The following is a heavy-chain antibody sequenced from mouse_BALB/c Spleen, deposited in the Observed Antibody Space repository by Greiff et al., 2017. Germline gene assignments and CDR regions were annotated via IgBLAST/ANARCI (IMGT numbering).Heavy chain of an antibody. D-gene: IGHD1-2*01. Sequence: QVQLQQPGAELVKPGASVKLSCKASGYTFTSYWMHWVKQRPGQGLEWIGEINPSNGRTNYNEKFKSKATLTVDKSSSTAYMQLSSLTSEDSAVYYCALLRPYYFDYWGQGTTLTVAS. V-gene: IGHV1S81*02. CDR1: GYTFTSYW. J-gene: IGHJ2*01. CDR2: INPSNGRT. CDR3: ALLRPYYFDY.